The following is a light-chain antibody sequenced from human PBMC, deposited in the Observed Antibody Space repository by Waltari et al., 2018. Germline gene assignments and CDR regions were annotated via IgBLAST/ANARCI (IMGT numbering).Light chain of an antibody. CDR1: SSDVGGYNY. CDR3: SSYAGSNNWV. V-gene: IGLV2-8*01. J-gene: IGLJ3*02. CDR2: EVS. Sequence: QSALTQPPSASGSPGQSVTISGTGPSSDVGGYNYVPWYQQHPGKAPKLMIYEVSKRPSGVPDRFSGSKSGNTASLTVSGLQAEDEADYYCSSYAGSNNWVFGGGTKLTVL.